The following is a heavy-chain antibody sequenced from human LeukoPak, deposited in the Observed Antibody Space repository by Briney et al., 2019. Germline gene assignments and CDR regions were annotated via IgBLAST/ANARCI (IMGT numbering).Heavy chain of an antibody. CDR3: ARVEGRARDY. Sequence: GGSLRLSCAVSGFTFSAYSMNWVRQAPGKGLEWVSYISSSSSSIYYADSVKGRFTISRDNAKNSLDLQMNSLRPEDTAVYYCARVEGRARDYWGQGTLVTVSS. J-gene: IGHJ4*02. D-gene: IGHD3-10*01. V-gene: IGHV3-48*04. CDR2: ISSSSSSI. CDR1: GFTFSAYS.